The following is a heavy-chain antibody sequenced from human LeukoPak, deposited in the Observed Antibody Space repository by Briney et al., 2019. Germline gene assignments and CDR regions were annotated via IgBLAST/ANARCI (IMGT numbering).Heavy chain of an antibody. CDR1: GFTVSSNY. J-gene: IGHJ1*01. V-gene: IGHV3-66*01. CDR2: IYSGGST. D-gene: IGHD6-13*01. Sequence: PGGSLRLSCAASGFTVSSNYMSWVRQAPGKGLEWVSVIYSGGSTYYADSVKGRFTISRDNSKNTLYLQMNSVRAEDTAVYYCASPPVAAGGNVYFHHWGQGTLVTVSS. CDR3: ASPPVAAGGNVYFHH.